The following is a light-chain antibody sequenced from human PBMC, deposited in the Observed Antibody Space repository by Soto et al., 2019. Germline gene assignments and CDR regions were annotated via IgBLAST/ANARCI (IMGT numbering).Light chain of an antibody. Sequence: QSVLTQPPSASGTPGQRVTISCSGSSSNIGSNYVYWYQQLPGTAPKLLIYRNNQRPSGVPDRFSGSKSGTSASLAISGLRSEGEADYYCAAWDDSLSGPNVVFGGGTKLTVL. CDR2: RNN. J-gene: IGLJ2*01. CDR3: AAWDDSLSGPNVV. CDR1: SSNIGSNY. V-gene: IGLV1-47*01.